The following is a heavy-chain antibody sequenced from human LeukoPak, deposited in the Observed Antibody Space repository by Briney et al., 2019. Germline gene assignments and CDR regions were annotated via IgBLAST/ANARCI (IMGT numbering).Heavy chain of an antibody. Sequence: PSETLSLTCTVSGGSISSYYWSWIRQPPGKGLEWIGYIHYSGGITYYNPSLKSRVTISVDTSKNQFSLSLSSVTAADTAVYYCARSPHTYYFDYWGQGTLVTVSS. D-gene: IGHD2/OR15-2a*01. CDR3: ARSPHTYYFDY. J-gene: IGHJ4*02. CDR2: IHYSGGIT. CDR1: GGSISSYY. V-gene: IGHV4-59*08.